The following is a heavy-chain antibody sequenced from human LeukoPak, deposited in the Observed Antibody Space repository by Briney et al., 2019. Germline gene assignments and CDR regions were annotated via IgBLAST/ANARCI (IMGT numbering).Heavy chain of an antibody. CDR3: ARDPAERIVVVITPNFDY. D-gene: IGHD3-22*01. J-gene: IGHJ4*02. CDR2: IYYSRST. CDR1: GGSITSYY. Sequence: SETLSLTCTVSGGSITSYYWSWIRQSPGKGLEWIGHIYYSRSTNYSPSLKSRVTISIDTSRKQFSLKVSSVTAADTAVYYCARDPAERIVVVITPNFDYWGQGTLVTVSS. V-gene: IGHV4-59*01.